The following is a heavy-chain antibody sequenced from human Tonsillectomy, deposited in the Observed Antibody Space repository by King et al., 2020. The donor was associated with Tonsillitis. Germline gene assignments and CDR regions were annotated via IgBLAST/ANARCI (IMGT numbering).Heavy chain of an antibody. V-gene: IGHV4-59*01. CDR1: GGSISSYY. Sequence: VQLQESGPGLVKPSETLSLTCTVFGGSISSYYWSWIRQPPGKGLEWIGYIYYSGSTNYNPSLKSRVTISVDTSKNQFSLKLSSVTAADTAVYYCARTTSYYYYYGMDVWGQGTTVTVSS. J-gene: IGHJ6*02. CDR2: IYYSGST. CDR3: ARTTSYYYYYGMDV. D-gene: IGHD1-14*01.